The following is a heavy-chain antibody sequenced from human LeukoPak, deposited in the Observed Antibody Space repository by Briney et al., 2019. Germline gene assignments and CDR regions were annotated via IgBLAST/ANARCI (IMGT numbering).Heavy chain of an antibody. CDR2: ISGSGGST. J-gene: IGHJ4*02. V-gene: IGHV3-23*01. D-gene: IGHD5-24*01. Sequence: GGSLRLSCAASGFTFSSYAMSWVRQAPGKGLEWVSSISGSGGSTYYADSVKGRFTISRDNSKNTLYLQMNSLRAEDTAVYYCAKDPSNAARGRGIYFDYWGQGTLVTVSS. CDR1: GFTFSSYA. CDR3: AKDPSNAARGRGIYFDY.